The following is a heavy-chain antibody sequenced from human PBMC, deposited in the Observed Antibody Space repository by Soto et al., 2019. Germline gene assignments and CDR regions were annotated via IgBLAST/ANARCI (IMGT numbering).Heavy chain of an antibody. CDR3: ARSYISSFYWFDP. Sequence: GASVKVSCKASGYTFITYFMHWVRQASGQGLEWMGVINPSRGSTTYAQKFQDRVTMTRDTSASTVYMELSSLRSEDTAMYYCARSYISSFYWFDPWGQGTLVTVSS. J-gene: IGHJ5*02. CDR2: INPSRGST. D-gene: IGHD6-6*01. CDR1: GYTFITYF. V-gene: IGHV1-46*03.